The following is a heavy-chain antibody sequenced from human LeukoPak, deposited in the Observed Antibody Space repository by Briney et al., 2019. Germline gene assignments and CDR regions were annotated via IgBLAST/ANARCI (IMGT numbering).Heavy chain of an antibody. J-gene: IGHJ4*02. CDR1: GVTFSSYA. CDR2: IVPIFGTA. D-gene: IGHD3-22*01. CDR3: AYYYDSSGYYERYYFDY. V-gene: IGHV1-69*06. Sequence: SLKVSCKASGVTFSSYAISWVRQAPGQGLEWMGRIVPIFGTANYAQKFQGRVTITADKSTSTAYMELSSLRSEDTAVYYCAYYYDSSGYYERYYFDYWGQGTLVTVSS.